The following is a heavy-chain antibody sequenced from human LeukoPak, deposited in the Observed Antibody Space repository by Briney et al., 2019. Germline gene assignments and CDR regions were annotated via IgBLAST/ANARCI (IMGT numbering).Heavy chain of an antibody. J-gene: IGHJ5*02. CDR3: ARENLYSSAGFDP. Sequence: KPSETLSLTCTVSGGSISGYYWSWIRQPPGKGLEWIGEINHSGSTNYNPSLKSRVTISVDTSKNQFSLKLSSVTAADTAVYYCARENLYSSAGFDPWGQGTLVTVSS. CDR1: GGSISGYY. D-gene: IGHD6-19*01. CDR2: INHSGST. V-gene: IGHV4-34*01.